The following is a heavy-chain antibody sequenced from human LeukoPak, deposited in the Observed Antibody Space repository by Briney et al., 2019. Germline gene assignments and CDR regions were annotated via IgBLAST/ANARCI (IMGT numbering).Heavy chain of an antibody. Sequence: ASVKVSCKASGYTFTGYYMHWVRQAPGQGLEWLGWINPNSGGTNYAQKFQGRVTMTRDTSINTAYMALSRLRSDDTAVYYCARSSITGTLLFDYWGQGTLVTVSS. CDR2: INPNSGGT. J-gene: IGHJ4*02. CDR1: GYTFTGYY. CDR3: ARSSITGTLLFDY. D-gene: IGHD1/OR15-1a*01. V-gene: IGHV1-2*02.